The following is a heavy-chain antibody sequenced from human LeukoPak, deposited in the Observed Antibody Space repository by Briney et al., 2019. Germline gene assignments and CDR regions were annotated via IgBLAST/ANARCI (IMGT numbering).Heavy chain of an antibody. Sequence: PGGSLRLSCAASGFTFSSYAMSWVRQAPGKGLEWVSAISGSGGSTYYADSVKGRFTISRDNSKNTLYLQMNSLRAEDTAVYYCARRALYGSGSYFPNFDYWGQGILVTVSS. V-gene: IGHV3-23*01. D-gene: IGHD3-10*01. CDR3: ARRALYGSGSYFPNFDY. J-gene: IGHJ4*02. CDR1: GFTFSSYA. CDR2: ISGSGGST.